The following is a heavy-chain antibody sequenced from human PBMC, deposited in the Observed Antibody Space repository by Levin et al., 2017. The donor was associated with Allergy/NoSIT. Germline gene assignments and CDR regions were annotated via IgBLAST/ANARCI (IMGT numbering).Heavy chain of an antibody. V-gene: IGHV3-21*01. Sequence: PGESLKISCAASGFSSYTLNWVRQAPGKGPEWVSSISKTGNHKYYADSVKGRFTISRDNSKNSLYLQMSSLRPEDTAVYFCARGRLSSNSVSCHPGWFDPWGQGTLVTVSS. CDR3: ARGRLSSNSVSCHPGWFDP. CDR1: GFSSYT. J-gene: IGHJ5*02. D-gene: IGHD5/OR15-5a*01. CDR2: ISKTGNHK.